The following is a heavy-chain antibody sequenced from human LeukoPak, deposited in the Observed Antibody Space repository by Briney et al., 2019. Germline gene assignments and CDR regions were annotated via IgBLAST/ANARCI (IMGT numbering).Heavy chain of an antibody. J-gene: IGHJ4*02. Sequence: SETLSLTCSVSGDSISSSGYYWDWIRQPPGKGLEWIGSIHHSGNTNYNPSLKSRVTISVDTSKNQFSLKLSSVTAADTAVYYCARLTRSGHADYWGQGTLVTVSS. D-gene: IGHD2-15*01. V-gene: IGHV4-39*07. CDR2: IHHSGNT. CDR1: GDSISSSGYY. CDR3: ARLTRSGHADY.